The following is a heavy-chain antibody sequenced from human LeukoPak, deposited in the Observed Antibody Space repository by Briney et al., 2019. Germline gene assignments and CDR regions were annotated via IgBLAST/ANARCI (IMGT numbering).Heavy chain of an antibody. CDR1: GFTFSSYW. V-gene: IGHV3-7*01. Sequence: GGSLRLSCAASGFTFSSYWMAWVRQAPGKGLEWVGNINQDGGAKFSVDSVKGRFTISRDNARNSLYLQMNNLRVEDTGIYYCETSHDSSGNNGGQGTLVTVSS. D-gene: IGHD3-22*01. CDR3: ETSHDSSGNN. J-gene: IGHJ4*02. CDR2: INQDGGAK.